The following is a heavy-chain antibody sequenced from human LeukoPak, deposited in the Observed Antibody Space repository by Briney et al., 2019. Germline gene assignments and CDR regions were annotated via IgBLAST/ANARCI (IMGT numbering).Heavy chain of an antibody. D-gene: IGHD3-10*01. V-gene: IGHV3-7*03. CDR1: GFNFCKHW. CDR3: ARDQPFGSY. Sequence: GSLRPSCGTSGFNFCKHWMSWIRPAPGKGLEWVANIKQDGSEKNYVDSVKGRFIISRDNAKNSLYLQANSLRAEDTAVYYCARDQPFGSYWGQGTLVTVSS. J-gene: IGHJ4*02. CDR2: IKQDGSEK.